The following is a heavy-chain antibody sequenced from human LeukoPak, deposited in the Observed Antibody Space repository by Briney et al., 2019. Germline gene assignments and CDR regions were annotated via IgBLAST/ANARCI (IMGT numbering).Heavy chain of an antibody. CDR2: INNSGCT. CDR3: ARGRSSYYDSGGYYYLVY. D-gene: IGHD3-22*01. Sequence: SETLSLTCTVSGGSISSYSWNWIRQPPGKGLEWIGNINNSGCTNNNPSLKSRVTISVDTFKNQFSLKLSSVTAADTAVYYCARGRSSYYDSGGYYYLVYWGQGTLVTVSS. CDR1: GGSISSYS. J-gene: IGHJ4*02. V-gene: IGHV4-59*01.